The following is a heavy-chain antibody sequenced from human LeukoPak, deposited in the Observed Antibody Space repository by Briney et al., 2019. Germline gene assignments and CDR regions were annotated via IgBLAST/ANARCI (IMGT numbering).Heavy chain of an antibody. V-gene: IGHV3-21*01. CDR1: GFTFSSYS. Sequence: GGSLRLSCAASGFTFSSYSMNSVRQAPGKGLEWVSPISSSSSYIYYADSVKGRFTISRDNAKNSLYLQMNSLRAEDTAVYYCARLGTNTFDYWGQGTLVTVSS. D-gene: IGHD1-1*01. CDR3: ARLGTNTFDY. J-gene: IGHJ4*02. CDR2: ISSSSSYI.